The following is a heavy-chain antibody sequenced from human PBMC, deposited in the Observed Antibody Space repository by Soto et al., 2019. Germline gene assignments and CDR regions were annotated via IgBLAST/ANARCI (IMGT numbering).Heavy chain of an antibody. CDR3: ARDSSGYYRFDP. D-gene: IGHD3-22*01. Sequence: SETLSLTCAVSGFSISSGYFWGWIRQPPGKGPEWLGSIYHSGTTYYNPSVKGRVTISVDTSKNQFSLKMSSVTAADTAVYYCARDSSGYYRFDPWGQGTRVTVSS. J-gene: IGHJ5*02. CDR1: GFSISSGYF. CDR2: IYHSGTT. V-gene: IGHV4-38-2*02.